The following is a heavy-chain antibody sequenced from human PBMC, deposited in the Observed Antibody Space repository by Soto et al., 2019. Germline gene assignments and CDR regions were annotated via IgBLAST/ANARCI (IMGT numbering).Heavy chain of an antibody. D-gene: IGHD3-22*01. CDR2: IIPIFGTA. CDR3: ARAPRDYYDSREGNFDY. V-gene: IGHV1-69*13. Sequence: GASVKVSCKASGGTFSSYAISWVRQAPGQGLEWMGGIIPIFGTANYAQKFQGRVTITADESTSTAYMELSSLRSEDTAVYYCARAPRDYYDSREGNFDYWGQGTLVTVSS. J-gene: IGHJ4*02. CDR1: GGTFSSYA.